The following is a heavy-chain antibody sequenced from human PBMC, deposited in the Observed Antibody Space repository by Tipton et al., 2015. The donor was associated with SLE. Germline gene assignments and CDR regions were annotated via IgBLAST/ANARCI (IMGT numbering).Heavy chain of an antibody. CDR1: GYSISSGYY. Sequence: TLSLTCAVSGYSISSGYYWGWFRQPPGKGLEWIGSIYHSGSTYYNPSLKRRVTISVDTSKNQFSLKLSSVTAADTAVYYCARDPVETGFDYWGQGTLVTVSS. D-gene: IGHD5-24*01. CDR3: ARDPVETGFDY. V-gene: IGHV4-38-2*02. CDR2: IYHSGST. J-gene: IGHJ4*02.